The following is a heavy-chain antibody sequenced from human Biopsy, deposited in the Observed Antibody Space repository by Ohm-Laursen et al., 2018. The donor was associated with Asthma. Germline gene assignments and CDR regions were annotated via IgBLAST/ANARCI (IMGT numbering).Heavy chain of an antibody. CDR1: GLTFSSYG. D-gene: IGHD4-17*01. CDR3: AKGHGDYVFPYFQH. CDR2: IWYDGSNK. V-gene: IGHV3-33*06. J-gene: IGHJ1*01. Sequence: SLRLSCAAPGLTFSSYGMHWVRQAPGKGLEWVAVIWYDGSNKYYADSVKGRFTISRDNSKNTLYLQMNSLRAEDTAVYYCAKGHGDYVFPYFQHWGQGTLVTVSS.